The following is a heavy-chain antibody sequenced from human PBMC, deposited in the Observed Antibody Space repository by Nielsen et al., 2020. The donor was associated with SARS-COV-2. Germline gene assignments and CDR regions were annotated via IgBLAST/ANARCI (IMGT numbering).Heavy chain of an antibody. D-gene: IGHD2-2*01. J-gene: IGHJ5*02. CDR2: IKSKIDGGRT. Sequence: GESLKISCVASGFTFSKAWMSWVRQAPGKGLEWVGRIKSKIDGGRTDYAAPVKDRFSISRDDSKNTVYLDMSSLRTEDTAVYYCATARYCSRTSCSAGTDMFDPWGKGTQVIVSS. CDR3: ATARYCSRTSCSAGTDMFDP. CDR1: GFTFSKAW. V-gene: IGHV3-15*01.